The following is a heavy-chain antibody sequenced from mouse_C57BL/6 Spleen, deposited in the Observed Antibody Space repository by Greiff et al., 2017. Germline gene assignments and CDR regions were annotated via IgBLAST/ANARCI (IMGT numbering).Heavy chain of an antibody. J-gene: IGHJ2*01. Sequence: VQRVESGPELVKPGASVKLSCKASGYTFTSYDINWVKQRPGQGLEWIGWIYPRDGSTKYNEKFKGKATLTVDTSSSTTYMELHSLTSEDSAVYYCARRENGIYFDYWGQGTTLTVSS. CDR1: GYTFTSYD. V-gene: IGHV1-85*01. CDR3: ARRENGIYFDY. CDR2: IYPRDGST. D-gene: IGHD2-1*01.